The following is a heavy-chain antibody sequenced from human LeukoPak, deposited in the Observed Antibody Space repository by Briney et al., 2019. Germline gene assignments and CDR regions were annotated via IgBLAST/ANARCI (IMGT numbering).Heavy chain of an antibody. D-gene: IGHD3-10*01. V-gene: IGHV4-39*01. CDR1: GVSISSSSYY. Sequence: PSETLSLTCTVSGVSISSSSYYWGWIRQPPGKGLEWIGSIYYSGSTYYNPSLKSRVTISVDTSKNQFSLKLSSVTAADTAVYYCARWTFGDDAFDIWGQGTMVTVSS. CDR2: IYYSGST. CDR3: ARWTFGDDAFDI. J-gene: IGHJ3*02.